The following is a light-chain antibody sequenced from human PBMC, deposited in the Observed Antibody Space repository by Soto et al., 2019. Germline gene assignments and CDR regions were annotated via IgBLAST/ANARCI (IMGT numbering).Light chain of an antibody. CDR2: YNT. Sequence: QAVVTQPPSVSGAPGQRVTISCTVSGSTFGAGSDVHWYQQVPGTAPKLLISYNTNRPSGVPDRFSGSKSGTSASLAISGLQPEDEADYYCQCYDSSLTVLFGGGTKLTVL. CDR3: QCYDSSLTVL. CDR1: GSTFGAGSD. J-gene: IGLJ2*01. V-gene: IGLV1-40*01.